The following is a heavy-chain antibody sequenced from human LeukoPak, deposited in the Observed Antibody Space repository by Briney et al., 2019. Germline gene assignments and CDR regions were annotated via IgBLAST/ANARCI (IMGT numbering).Heavy chain of an antibody. CDR1: GGSISSSSYY. J-gene: IGHJ5*02. CDR3: ARVGRICSSNNCRNWFDP. Sequence: PSETLSLTCTVSGGSISSSSYYWSWIRQPPGKGLEWIGNIYHSGSAYYNPSLKSRVTILVDRSKNQFSLKLSSVTAADTAVYYCARVGRICSSNNCRNWFDPWGQGTLVTVSS. D-gene: IGHD2-2*01. CDR2: IYHSGSA. V-gene: IGHV4-30-2*01.